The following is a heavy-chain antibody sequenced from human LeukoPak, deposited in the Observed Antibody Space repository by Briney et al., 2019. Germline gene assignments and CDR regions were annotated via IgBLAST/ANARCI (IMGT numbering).Heavy chain of an antibody. CDR3: AKSGAARPHRYGMDV. CDR1: GFTFSNYA. CDR2: ISDGGGYT. J-gene: IGHJ6*02. Sequence: GGSLRLSCAASGFTFSNYAMSWVRQAPGKGLEWVSTISDGGGYTYSADSVKGRFTISRDNSKNTLHLQMNSLRAEDTAAYHCAKSGAARPHRYGMDVWGQGTTVTVSS. D-gene: IGHD6-6*01. V-gene: IGHV3-23*01.